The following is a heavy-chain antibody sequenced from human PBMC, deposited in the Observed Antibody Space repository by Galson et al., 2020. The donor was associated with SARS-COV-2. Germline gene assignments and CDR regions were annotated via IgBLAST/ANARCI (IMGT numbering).Heavy chain of an antibody. D-gene: IGHD3-22*01. J-gene: IGHJ6*02. CDR2: ISYDGINK. CDR1: GFTFISYA. CDR3: ARDFEVRVILYYYYGMDV. Sequence: TGGSLRLSWAASGFTFISYAMPWFRQAPGKGLEWLAVISYDGINKYYADPLKGRFTISRDNSKNTLYLQMNSLRAEDTALYYCARDFEVRVILYYYYGMDVWGQGTTVTVSS. V-gene: IGHV3-30-3*01.